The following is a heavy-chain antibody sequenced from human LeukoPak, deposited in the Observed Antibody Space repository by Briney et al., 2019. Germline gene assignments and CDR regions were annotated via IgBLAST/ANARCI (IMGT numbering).Heavy chain of an antibody. CDR3: ARSNVRTISIAARRLYYYGMDV. J-gene: IGHJ6*02. D-gene: IGHD6-6*01. CDR2: TNPNSGGT. CDR1: GYTFTGYY. V-gene: IGHV1-2*06. Sequence: ASVKVSCKASGYTFTGYYMHWVRQAPGQGLEWMGRTNPNSGGTNYAQKFQGRVTMTRDTSISTAYMELSRLRSDDTAVYYCARSNVRTISIAARRLYYYGMDVWGQGTTVTVSS.